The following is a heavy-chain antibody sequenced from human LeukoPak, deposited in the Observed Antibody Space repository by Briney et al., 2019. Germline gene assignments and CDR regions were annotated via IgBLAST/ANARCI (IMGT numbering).Heavy chain of an antibody. CDR3: ARFVTEY. V-gene: IGHV3-30*01. CDR2: ISYDGSNK. J-gene: IGHJ4*02. Sequence: GGSLRLSCAASGFTFSSYAMRWVRQAPGKGLEWVAVISYDGSNKYYADSVKGRFTISRDNSKNTLYLQMNSLRAEDTAVYYCARFVTEYWGQGTLVTVSS. CDR1: GFTFSSYA. D-gene: IGHD1-14*01.